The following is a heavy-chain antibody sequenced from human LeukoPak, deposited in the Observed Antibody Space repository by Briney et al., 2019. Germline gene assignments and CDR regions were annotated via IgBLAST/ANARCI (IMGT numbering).Heavy chain of an antibody. Sequence: PGRSLRVSCGASGLISNMYAIHWVRQAPGKGLEWVAVISYDGSDEKYADFVKGRFTISRDSSKNTLSLQMNSLRVEDTAVYYCAREGQWGPHSPGNYHYMDVWGRGTTVTVSS. CDR3: AREGQWGPHSPGNYHYMDV. CDR1: GLISNMYA. J-gene: IGHJ6*03. D-gene: IGHD6-19*01. V-gene: IGHV3-30*04. CDR2: ISYDGSDE.